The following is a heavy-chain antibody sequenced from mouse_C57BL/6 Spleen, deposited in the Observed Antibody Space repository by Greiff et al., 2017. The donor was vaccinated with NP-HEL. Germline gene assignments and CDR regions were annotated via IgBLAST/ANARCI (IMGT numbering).Heavy chain of an antibody. CDR3: ARANWDVEDAMDY. D-gene: IGHD4-1*01. Sequence: VQLKQSGPGLVKPSQSLSLTCSVTGYSITSGYYWNWIRQFPGNKLEWMGYISYDGSNNYNPSLKNRISITRDTSKNQFFLKLNSVTTEDTATYYCARANWDVEDAMDYWGQGTSVTVSS. CDR2: ISYDGSN. CDR1: GYSITSGYY. V-gene: IGHV3-6*01. J-gene: IGHJ4*01.